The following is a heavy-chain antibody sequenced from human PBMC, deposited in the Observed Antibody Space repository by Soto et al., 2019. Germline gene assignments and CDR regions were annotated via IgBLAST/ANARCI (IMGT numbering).Heavy chain of an antibody. D-gene: IGHD3-22*01. J-gene: IGHJ4*02. V-gene: IGHV3-23*01. CDR1: GSTFSSYA. CDR2: ISGGGNL. CDR3: AKAREIGVVITTSFDY. Sequence: GGSLRLSCVDPGSTFSSYAMSWVRQAPGKGLEWVSAISGGGNLYYAESVKGRFTISRDNSKNTLYLQMNTLSAEDTAVYYCAKAREIGVVITTSFDYWGQGTLVTVSS.